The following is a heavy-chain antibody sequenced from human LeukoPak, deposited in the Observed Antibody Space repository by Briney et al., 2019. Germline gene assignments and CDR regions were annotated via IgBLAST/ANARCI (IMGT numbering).Heavy chain of an antibody. D-gene: IGHD6-13*01. CDR2: ISYDGSNK. V-gene: IGHV3-30*18. CDR3: AKRVSDAFDI. CDR1: GFTFSSYG. Sequence: PGGSLRLSCAASGFTFSSYGMHWVRQAPGKGLEWVAVISYDGSNKYYADSVKGRFTISRDNSKNTLYLQMNSLRAEDTAVYYCAKRVSDAFDIWGQGTMVTVSS. J-gene: IGHJ3*02.